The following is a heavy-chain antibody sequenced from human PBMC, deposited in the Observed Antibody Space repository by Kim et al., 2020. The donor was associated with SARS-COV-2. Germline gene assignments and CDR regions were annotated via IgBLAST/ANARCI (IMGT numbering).Heavy chain of an antibody. V-gene: IGHV3-64D*09. CDR2: ISSNGGST. J-gene: IGHJ4*02. D-gene: IGHD1-26*01. CDR1: GFTFSSYA. Sequence: GGSLRLSCSASGFTFSSYAMHWVRQAPGKGLEYVSAISSNGGSTYYADSVKGRFTISRDNSKNTLYLQMSSLRAEDTAVHYCVKDHSPGYSGSYYFDYWGQGTLVTVSS. CDR3: VKDHSPGYSGSYYFDY.